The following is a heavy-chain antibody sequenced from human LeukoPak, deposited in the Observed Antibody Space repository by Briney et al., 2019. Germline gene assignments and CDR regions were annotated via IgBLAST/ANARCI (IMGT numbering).Heavy chain of an antibody. D-gene: IGHD5-24*01. Sequence: SVKVSCKACGGTFSSYAISWVRQAPGQGLEWMGGIIPIFGTANYAQKFQGRVTITTDESTSTAYMELSSLRSEDTAVYHCARVRWLQNDAYFDYWGQGTLVTVSS. CDR2: IIPIFGTA. CDR1: GGTFSSYA. V-gene: IGHV1-69*05. J-gene: IGHJ4*02. CDR3: ARVRWLQNDAYFDY.